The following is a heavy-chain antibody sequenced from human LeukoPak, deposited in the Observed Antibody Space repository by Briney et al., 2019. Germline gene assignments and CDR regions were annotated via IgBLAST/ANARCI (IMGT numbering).Heavy chain of an antibody. CDR1: GGTFSSYA. CDR3: ARAKVEMATGYYYYGMDV. J-gene: IGHJ6*02. Sequence: SVKVSCKASGGTFSSYAISWVRQAPGQGLEWMGRIIPIFGIANYAQKFQGTVTITADKSTSTAYMELSSLRSEDTAVYYCARAKVEMATGYYYYGMDVWGQGTTVTVSS. D-gene: IGHD5-24*01. V-gene: IGHV1-69*04. CDR2: IIPIFGIA.